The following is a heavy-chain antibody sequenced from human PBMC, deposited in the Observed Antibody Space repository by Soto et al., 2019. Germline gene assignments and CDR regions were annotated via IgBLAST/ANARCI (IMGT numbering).Heavy chain of an antibody. CDR1: GFTFSSYG. CDR2: IWYDGSNK. D-gene: IGHD4-17*01. Sequence: GGSLRLSCAASGFTFSSYGMHWVRQAPGKGLEWVAVIWYDGSNKYYADSVKGRFTISRDNSKNTLYLQMNSLRAEDTAVYYCARWREDPDYGDYGKRSYYYYGMDVWGQGTTVTVSS. CDR3: ARWREDPDYGDYGKRSYYYYGMDV. J-gene: IGHJ6*02. V-gene: IGHV3-33*01.